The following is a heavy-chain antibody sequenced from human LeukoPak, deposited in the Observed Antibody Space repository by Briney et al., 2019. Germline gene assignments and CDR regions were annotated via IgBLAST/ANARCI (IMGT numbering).Heavy chain of an antibody. J-gene: IGHJ5*02. CDR2: IYYSGSS. CDR1: GGSISSSSYY. CDR3: ARHHRQLVPFHWFDP. V-gene: IGHV4-39*07. D-gene: IGHD6-13*01. Sequence: SETLSLTCTVSGGSISSSSYYWGWIRQPPGKGLEWIGSIYYSGSSYYNPSLKSRVTISVDTSKNQFSLKLSSVTAADTAVYYCARHHRQLVPFHWFDPWGQGTLVTVSS.